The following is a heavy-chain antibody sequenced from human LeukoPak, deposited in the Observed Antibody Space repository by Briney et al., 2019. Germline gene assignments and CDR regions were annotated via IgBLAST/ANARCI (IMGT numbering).Heavy chain of an antibody. Sequence: ALVKVSCKAPGYMFRSYGITWVRQAPGQGLEWMGWVSGYNGDTNYAQRYQGRVTMTTDTSRNTAYMELRSLRSDDTAVYYCARIPCGGDCWGAFDVWGQGTVVIVSS. V-gene: IGHV1-18*01. J-gene: IGHJ3*01. CDR2: VSGYNGDT. D-gene: IGHD2-21*02. CDR3: ARIPCGGDCWGAFDV. CDR1: GYMFRSYG.